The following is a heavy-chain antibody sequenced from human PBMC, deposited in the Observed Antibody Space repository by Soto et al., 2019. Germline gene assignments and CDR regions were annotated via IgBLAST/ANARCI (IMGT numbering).Heavy chain of an antibody. V-gene: IGHV3-30*18. CDR3: AKDVGVAVVVADN. J-gene: IGHJ4*02. CDR1: GFTFSRYG. Sequence: QVQLVESGGGAVQPGRSLRLSCAASGFTFSRYGMHWVRQAPGKGLEWVAVISPDGSNKYYGDSVKGRFTISRDNSKNTLDLQMISLRADDTAVYYCAKDVGVAVVVADNWGQGTLVTVSS. D-gene: IGHD2-15*01. CDR2: ISPDGSNK.